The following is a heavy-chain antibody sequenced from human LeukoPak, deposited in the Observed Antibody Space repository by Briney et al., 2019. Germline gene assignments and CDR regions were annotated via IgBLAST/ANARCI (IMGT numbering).Heavy chain of an antibody. V-gene: IGHV1-69*04. D-gene: IGHD5-18*01. CDR2: IVPILGIA. CDR1: GGTFNNYA. Sequence: SVKVSCKASGGTFNNYAISWVRQAPGQGLEWMGRIVPILGIANCAQEFQGRLIITADKATSSAYMELSSLRSEDTAVYYCARDQGDNSYGYYAIWYAFDVWGQGTMVTVSS. CDR3: ARDQGDNSYGYYAIWYAFDV. J-gene: IGHJ3*01.